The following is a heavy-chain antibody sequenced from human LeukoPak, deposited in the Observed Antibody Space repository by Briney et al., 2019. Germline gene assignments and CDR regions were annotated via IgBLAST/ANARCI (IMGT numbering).Heavy chain of an antibody. J-gene: IGHJ4*02. CDR2: ISYDGSNK. CDR3: ARGVTEDRGVAQFDS. Sequence: GGSLRLCCAASGFTFFTYSMHGGRRAPGKGLEGGAVISYDGSNKYYADSVKGRLTISRDNSKNTLYLQMSSLTPADTAVYYCARGVTEDRGVAQFDSWGQGTPVTVSS. V-gene: IGHV3-30*04. CDR1: GFTFFTYS. D-gene: IGHD3-3*01.